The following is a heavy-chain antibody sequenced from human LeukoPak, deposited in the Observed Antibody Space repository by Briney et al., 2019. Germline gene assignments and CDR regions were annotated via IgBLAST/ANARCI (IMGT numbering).Heavy chain of an antibody. V-gene: IGHV4-59*01. CDR2: IYYSRST. CDR3: ARGGGIYYDSSGYAFDI. J-gene: IGHJ3*02. CDR1: GGSISSYY. Sequence: PSETLSLTCTVSGGSISSYYWSWIRQPPGKGLEWIGYIYYSRSTNYNPSLKSRVTISVDTSKNQFSLKLSSVTAADTAVYYCARGGGIYYDSSGYAFDIWGQGTMVTVSS. D-gene: IGHD3-22*01.